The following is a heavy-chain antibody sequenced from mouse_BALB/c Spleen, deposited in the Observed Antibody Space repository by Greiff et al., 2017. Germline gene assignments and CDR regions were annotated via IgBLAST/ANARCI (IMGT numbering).Heavy chain of an antibody. CDR3: ARAYEGGFDY. V-gene: IGHV5-6-3*01. Sequence: EVKLQESGGGLVQPGGSLKLSCAASGFTFSSYGMSWVRQTPDKRLELVATINSNGGSTYYPDSVKGRFTISRDNAKNTLYLQMSSLKSEDTAMYYCARAYEGGFDYWGQGTTLTVSS. CDR1: GFTFSSYG. CDR2: INSNGGST. D-gene: IGHD1-1*01. J-gene: IGHJ2*01.